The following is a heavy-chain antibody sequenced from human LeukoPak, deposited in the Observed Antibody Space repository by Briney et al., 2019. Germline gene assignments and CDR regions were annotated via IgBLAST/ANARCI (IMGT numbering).Heavy chain of an antibody. V-gene: IGHV4-34*01. Sequence: SETLSLTCAVYGGSFSGYYWSWIRQPPGKGLEWMGEINHSGSTNYNPSLKSRVTISVDTPKNQFSLKLSSVTAADTAVYYCARGNCSGGSCFFYFDYWGQGTLVTVSS. J-gene: IGHJ4*02. D-gene: IGHD2-15*01. CDR3: ARGNCSGGSCFFYFDY. CDR1: GGSFSGYY. CDR2: INHSGST.